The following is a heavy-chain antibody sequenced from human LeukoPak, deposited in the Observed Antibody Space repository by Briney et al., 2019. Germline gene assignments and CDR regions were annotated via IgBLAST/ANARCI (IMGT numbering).Heavy chain of an antibody. CDR3: ARVGLRELLGYFDH. CDR2: IIPIFGTA. V-gene: IGHV1-69*01. Sequence: SSVKVSCKASGGTFSSYAISWVRQAPGQGLEWMGGIIPIFGTANYAQKFQGRVTITAGESTSTAYMELSSLRSEDTAVYYCARVGLRELLGYFDHWGQGTLVTVSS. D-gene: IGHD1-26*01. J-gene: IGHJ4*02. CDR1: GGTFSSYA.